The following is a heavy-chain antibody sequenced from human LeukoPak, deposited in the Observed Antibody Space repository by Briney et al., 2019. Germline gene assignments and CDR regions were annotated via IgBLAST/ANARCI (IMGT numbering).Heavy chain of an antibody. J-gene: IGHJ4*02. Sequence: PGGSLRLSCAASGFTFSSYAMSWVRQAPGKGLEWVSSISSSGSYIYYADSVKGRFTISRDNAKNSLYLQMNSLRAEDTAVYYCARDLLAVTTGGATYWGQGTLVTVSS. CDR1: GFTFSSYA. V-gene: IGHV3-21*01. CDR3: ARDLLAVTTGGATY. CDR2: ISSSGSYI. D-gene: IGHD4-17*01.